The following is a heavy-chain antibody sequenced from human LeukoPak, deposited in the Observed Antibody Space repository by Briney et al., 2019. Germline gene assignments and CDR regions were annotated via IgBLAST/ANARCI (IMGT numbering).Heavy chain of an antibody. Sequence: PGGSLRLSCAASGFTFSSYGMHWVRQAPGKGLEWVAFIRYDGSNKYYADSVKGRFTISRDNSKNTLYLQMNSLRAEDTAVYYCAKDGSGWKYYYYYYMDVWGKGTTVTISS. J-gene: IGHJ6*03. V-gene: IGHV3-30*02. CDR1: GFTFSSYG. D-gene: IGHD6-19*01. CDR2: IRYDGSNK. CDR3: AKDGSGWKYYYYYYMDV.